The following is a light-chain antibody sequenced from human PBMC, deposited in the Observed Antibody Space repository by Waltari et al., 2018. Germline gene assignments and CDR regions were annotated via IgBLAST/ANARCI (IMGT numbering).Light chain of an antibody. Sequence: QSVLTQPPSVSATPGQKVTISCSGSSSNIGNNYVSWYQQFPGTAPNLPIYDDNTRPTGCPDRVSGAKSGTSATLGITGLQTGDEDDYYCGTWDSSLSVVVFGGGTKLTVL. CDR1: SSNIGNNY. V-gene: IGLV1-51*01. CDR2: DDN. CDR3: GTWDSSLSVVV. J-gene: IGLJ2*01.